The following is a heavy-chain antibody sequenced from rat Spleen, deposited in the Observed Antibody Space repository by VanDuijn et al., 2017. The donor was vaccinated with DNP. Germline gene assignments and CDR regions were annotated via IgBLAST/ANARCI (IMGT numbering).Heavy chain of an antibody. Sequence: EVQLVESGGGLVQPGRSLKLSCAASGFTFSNYGMAWVRQAPTKGLEWVASITNSGGSTYYRDSVKGRITIPRDNAKSTLYLQMDSLRSEDTATYYCTTGAGSPWGQGTSVTVSS. CDR3: TTGAGSP. CDR1: GFTFSNYG. D-gene: IGHD1-4*01. J-gene: IGHJ4*01. V-gene: IGHV5-27*01. CDR2: ITNSGGST.